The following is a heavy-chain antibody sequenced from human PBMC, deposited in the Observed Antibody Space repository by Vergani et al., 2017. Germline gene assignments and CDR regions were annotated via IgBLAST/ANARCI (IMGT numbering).Heavy chain of an antibody. D-gene: IGHD1-26*01. V-gene: IGHV4-59*01. CDR3: AREEGVGYFQH. J-gene: IGHJ1*01. CDR1: GGSISSYY. CDR2: IYYSGST. Sequence: QVQLQESGPGLVKPSETLSLTCTVSGGSISSYYWRWIRQPPGKGLEWIGYIYYSGSTNYNPSLKSRVTISVDTSKNQFSLKLSSVTAADTAVYYCAREEGVGYFQHWGQGTLVTVSS.